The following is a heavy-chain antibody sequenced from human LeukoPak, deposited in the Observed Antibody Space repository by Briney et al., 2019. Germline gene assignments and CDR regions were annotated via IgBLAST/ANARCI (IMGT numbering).Heavy chain of an antibody. CDR3: ARGYDILTGYYVDYYYYGMDV. J-gene: IGHJ6*04. CDR2: TYYRSKWYN. D-gene: IGHD3-9*01. CDR1: GDSVSSNSAA. V-gene: IGHV6-1*01. Sequence: SQTLSLTCAISGDSVSSNSAAWNWIRRSPSRGLEWPGRTYYRSKWYNDYAVSVKSRITINLDTSKNQFSLQLNSVTPEDTAVYYCARGYDILTGYYVDYYYYGMDVWGKGTTVTVSS.